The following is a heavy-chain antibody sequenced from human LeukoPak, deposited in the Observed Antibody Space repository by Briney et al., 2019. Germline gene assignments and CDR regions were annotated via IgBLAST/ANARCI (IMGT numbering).Heavy chain of an antibody. Sequence: ASGPTLVNPTQTLTLTCTFSGFSLSTSGGGVGWIRQPPGKALERLALIYLTDDKRYSPSLKSRLTITRQPPKHQVVLTMTNMDPVDTATYYCAHRRITIFGEGFHPWAQETLVTVSS. CDR2: IYLTDDK. D-gene: IGHD3-3*01. J-gene: IGHJ5*02. V-gene: IGHV2-5*01. CDR1: GFSLSTSGGG. CDR3: AHRRITIFGEGFHP.